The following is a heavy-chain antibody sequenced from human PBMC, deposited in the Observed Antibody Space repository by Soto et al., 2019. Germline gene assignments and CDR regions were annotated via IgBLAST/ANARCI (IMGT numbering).Heavy chain of an antibody. J-gene: IGHJ4*02. CDR3: AIADPKYGSGSSF. V-gene: IGHV1-46*03. Sequence: GASVKVSCKASGYTFTSYHMPWAPQAPGQGLEWMGIINPSGGSTSYAQKFQGRVTMTRDTSTSTVYMELSSLRSEDTAVYYCAIADPKYGSGSSFWGQGTLVTVSS. CDR2: INPSGGST. D-gene: IGHD3-10*01. CDR1: GYTFTSYH.